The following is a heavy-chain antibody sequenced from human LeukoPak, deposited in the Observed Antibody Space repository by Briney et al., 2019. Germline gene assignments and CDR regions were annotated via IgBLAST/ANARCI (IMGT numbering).Heavy chain of an antibody. CDR3: ARDISGYSYGCDY. J-gene: IGHJ4*02. D-gene: IGHD5-18*01. CDR2: ISSSGSTI. CDR1: GFTFSSYE. V-gene: IGHV3-48*03. Sequence: PGRSLRLSCAASGFTFSSYEMNWVRQAPGKGLEWVSYISSSGSTIYYADSVKGRFTISRDNAKNSLYLQMNSLRAEDTAVYYCARDISGYSYGCDYWGQGTLVTVSS.